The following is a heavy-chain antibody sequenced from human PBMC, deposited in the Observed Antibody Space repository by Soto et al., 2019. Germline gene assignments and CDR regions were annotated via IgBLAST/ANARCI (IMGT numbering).Heavy chain of an antibody. CDR1: GYSFTSYW. V-gene: IGHV5-51*01. J-gene: IGHJ6*02. Sequence: GESLKISCKGSGYSFTSYWIGWVRQMPGKGLEWMGIIYPGDSDTRYSPSFQGQVTISADKSISTAYLQWSSLKASDTAMYYCARLRRGGYYYYYYGMDVWGQGTTVTVAS. D-gene: IGHD3-10*01. CDR3: ARLRRGGYYYYYYGMDV. CDR2: IYPGDSDT.